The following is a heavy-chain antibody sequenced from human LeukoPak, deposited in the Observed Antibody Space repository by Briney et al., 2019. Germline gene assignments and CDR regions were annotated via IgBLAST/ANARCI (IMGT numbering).Heavy chain of an antibody. CDR2: ISWNSGSI. V-gene: IGHV3-9*01. CDR1: GFTFDDYA. Sequence: GRSLRLSCAASGFTFDDYAMHWVRQAPGKGLEWVSGISWNSGSIGYADSVKGRFTISRDNAKNSLYLQMNSLRAEDTALYYCARDPPYCSGGSCYFSVFDYWGQGTLVTVSS. D-gene: IGHD2-15*01. CDR3: ARDPPYCSGGSCYFSVFDY. J-gene: IGHJ4*02.